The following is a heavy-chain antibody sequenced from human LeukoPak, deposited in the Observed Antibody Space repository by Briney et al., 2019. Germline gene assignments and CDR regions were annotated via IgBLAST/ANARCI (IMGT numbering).Heavy chain of an antibody. D-gene: IGHD3-9*01. CDR1: GYTFTGYY. Sequence: ASVKVSCKASGYTFTGYYMHWVRQAPGQGLEWMGWINPNSGGTNYAQRFQGRVTMTRDTSISTAYMELSRLRSDDTAVHYCARDQAAEAVLTGPNWFDPWGQGTLVTVSS. CDR3: ARDQAAEAVLTGPNWFDP. CDR2: INPNSGGT. V-gene: IGHV1-2*02. J-gene: IGHJ5*02.